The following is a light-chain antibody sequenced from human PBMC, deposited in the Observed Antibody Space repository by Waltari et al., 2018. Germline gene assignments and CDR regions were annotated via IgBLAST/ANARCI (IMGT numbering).Light chain of an antibody. V-gene: IGLV10-54*01. CDR3: SAWDRSLDAWV. CDR1: PHNVGNQE. J-gene: IGLJ3*02. CDR2: RNN. Sequence: QAGLTQPPAVLKDLRQSATLTRPGNPHNVGNQEPPRLQQHQGHPPKLLCDRNNNRPSGISERFSASRSGNTASLTISGLQPEDEADYYCSAWDRSLDAWVFGGGTKVTVL.